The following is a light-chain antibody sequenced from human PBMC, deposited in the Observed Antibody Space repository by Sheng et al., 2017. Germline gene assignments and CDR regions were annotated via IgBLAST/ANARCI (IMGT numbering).Light chain of an antibody. CDR2: DVT. J-gene: IGLJ3*02. Sequence: QLVSVSGSPGQSITISCSGISSNFGDFYYVSWYQQHPGKAPKLIIYDVTRRPSGVSLRFSGSKSGDAAYLTISGLQAEDEADYYCSSYTTTSTVFGGGTKLTVL. CDR3: SSYTTTSTV. CDR1: SSNFGDFYY. V-gene: IGLV2-14*03.